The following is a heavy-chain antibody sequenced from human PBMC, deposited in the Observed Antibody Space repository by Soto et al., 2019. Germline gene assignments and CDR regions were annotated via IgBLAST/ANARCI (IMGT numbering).Heavy chain of an antibody. CDR2: IRSTSSDT. J-gene: IGHJ4*02. Sequence: GGSLRLSCAASGFTFSSYGMHWVRQAPGKGLEGVSNIRSTSSDTYYADSVKGRFTISRDNARNSLYLQMSSLRDEDTAVYYCARDHYWAFEXWGQGALVTVSX. CDR1: GFTFSSYG. V-gene: IGHV3-48*02. CDR3: ARDHYWAFEX. D-gene: IGHD2-8*02.